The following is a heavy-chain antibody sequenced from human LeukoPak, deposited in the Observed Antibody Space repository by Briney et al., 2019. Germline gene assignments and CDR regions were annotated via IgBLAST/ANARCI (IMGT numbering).Heavy chain of an antibody. J-gene: IGHJ2*01. CDR3: ARGSDDYGGPWYFDL. D-gene: IGHD4-23*01. CDR2: IYHSGST. CDR1: GGSISSGGYS. Sequence: SQTLSLTCAVSGGSISSGGYSWSWIRQPPGKGLEWIGYIYHSGSTYYNPSLKSRVTISVDRSKNQFSLKLSSVTAADTAVYYCARGSDDYGGPWYFDLWGRSTLVTVSS. V-gene: IGHV4-30-2*01.